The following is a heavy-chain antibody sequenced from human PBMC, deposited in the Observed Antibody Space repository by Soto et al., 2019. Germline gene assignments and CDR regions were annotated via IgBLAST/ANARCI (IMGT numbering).Heavy chain of an antibody. CDR3: ARDPPAFHSAFDS. CDR2: TYYRSKWHN. CDR1: GDSVSSIRAA. Sequence: SETLSLTCAISGDSVSSIRAAWNWIRQSPSRGLEWLGRTYYRSKWHNDYAPSVKSRISINPDTSKNQFSLQLNSVIPEDTAVYYCARDPPAFHSAFDSWGQGTLVPSP. D-gene: IGHD4-4*01. V-gene: IGHV6-1*01. J-gene: IGHJ4*02.